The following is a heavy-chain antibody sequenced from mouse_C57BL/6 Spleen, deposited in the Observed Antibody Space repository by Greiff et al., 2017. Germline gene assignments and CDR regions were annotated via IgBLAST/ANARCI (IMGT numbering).Heavy chain of an antibody. D-gene: IGHD3-1*01. J-gene: IGHJ1*03. CDR3: ARSGLFDV. CDR2: IYPGDGDT. CDR1: GYAFSSSW. V-gene: IGHV1-82*01. Sequence: QVQLQQSGPELVKPGASVKTSCKASGYAFSSSWMNWVKQRPGKGLEWIGRIYPGDGDTNYNGKFKGKATLTADKSSSTAYMQLSSLTSEDSAVYFCARSGLFDVWGTGTTVTVSS.